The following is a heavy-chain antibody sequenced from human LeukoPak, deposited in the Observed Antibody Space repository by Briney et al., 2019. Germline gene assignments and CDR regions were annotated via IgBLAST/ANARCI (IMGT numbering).Heavy chain of an antibody. CDR3: ASFYGSGSYWWFDP. CDR2: IKQDGSEK. Sequence: GGSLRLSCEASGFTFSNYWMTWVRQAPGKGLEWVANIKQDGSEKYYVDPVKGRFTISRDNAKNSLYLQMKSLRVEDTAAYYCASFYGSGSYWWFDPWGQGTLVTVSS. D-gene: IGHD3-10*01. V-gene: IGHV3-7*01. J-gene: IGHJ5*02. CDR1: GFTFSNYW.